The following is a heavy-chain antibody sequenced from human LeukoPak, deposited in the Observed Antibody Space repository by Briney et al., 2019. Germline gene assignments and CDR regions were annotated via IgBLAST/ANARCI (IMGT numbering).Heavy chain of an antibody. Sequence: GASVKVSCKASGYTFTGYYMHWVRRAPGQGLEWMGWINPNSGGTNYAQKFQGRVTMTRDTSISTAYMELIRLRSEDTAEYYCARAFPGYYFDYWGQGTLVTVSS. V-gene: IGHV1-2*02. J-gene: IGHJ4*02. CDR1: GYTFTGYY. CDR3: ARAFPGYYFDY. CDR2: INPNSGGT. D-gene: IGHD2/OR15-2a*01.